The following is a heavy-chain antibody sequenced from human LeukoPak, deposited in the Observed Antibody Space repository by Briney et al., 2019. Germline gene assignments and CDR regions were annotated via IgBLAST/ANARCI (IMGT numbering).Heavy chain of an antibody. CDR2: IKQDGSEK. V-gene: IGHV3-7*01. J-gene: IGHJ6*02. Sequence: GGSLRLSCAASGLPYSSFGKICVRHAPGKGREGVHNIKQDGSEKYYVDSVKGRFTISRDNAKNSLYLQMNSLRAEDTAVYYCARTLTGWFYYYYYGMDVWGQGTTVTVSS. D-gene: IGHD3-9*01. CDR3: ARTLTGWFYYYYYGMDV. CDR1: GLPYSSFG.